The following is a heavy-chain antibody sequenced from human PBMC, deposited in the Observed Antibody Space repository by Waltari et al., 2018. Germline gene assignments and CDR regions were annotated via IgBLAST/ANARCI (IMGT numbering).Heavy chain of an antibody. D-gene: IGHD3-3*01. J-gene: IGHJ4*02. CDR3: ARGRRYDFWSGYYPLFDY. CDR1: GGSFRGYY. Sequence: QVQLQQWGAGLLKPSETLSLTCAVSGGSFRGYYWSWIRPPPGKGLEWIGEINHSGSTNYNPSLKSRVTISVDTSKNQFSLKLSSVTAADTAVYYCARGRRYDFWSGYYPLFDYWGQGTLVTVSS. CDR2: INHSGST. V-gene: IGHV4-34*01.